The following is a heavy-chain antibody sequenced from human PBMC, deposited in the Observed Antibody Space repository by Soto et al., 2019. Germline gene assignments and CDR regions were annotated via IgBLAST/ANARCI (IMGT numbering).Heavy chain of an antibody. CDR2: LMPIFCPA. CDR1: GGTFSSSG. Sequence: QVQLVQSGAEVKKPGSSVKVSCKASGGTFSSSGISWVRQAPGQGLEWMGGLMPIFCPANYAQKFQVRVTITADESTSTVFLELSSLRSADTAVYYCARLVPAPIKLSPRVGWFAPWGQGTVVTVSS. D-gene: IGHD2-2*02. V-gene: IGHV1-69*01. J-gene: IGHJ5*02. CDR3: ARLVPAPIKLSPRVGWFAP.